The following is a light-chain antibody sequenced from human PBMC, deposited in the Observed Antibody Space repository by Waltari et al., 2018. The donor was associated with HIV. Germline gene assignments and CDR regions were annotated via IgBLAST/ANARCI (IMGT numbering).Light chain of an antibody. Sequence: QSVLTQPPSASGTPGQRVTISCSGSSSNIGTNYIYWYQQLPGTAPKLLIYRNDRRPSWVPGRVSGSKSGTSVFLAISGLRSEDEADYDGAAWDENLGGRVVFGGGTKLTVL. J-gene: IGLJ2*01. CDR2: RND. V-gene: IGLV1-47*01. CDR3: AAWDENLGGRVV. CDR1: SSNIGTNY.